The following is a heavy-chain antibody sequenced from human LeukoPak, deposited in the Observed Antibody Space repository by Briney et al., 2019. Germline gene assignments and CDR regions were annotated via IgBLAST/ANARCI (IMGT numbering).Heavy chain of an antibody. Sequence: PGESLKISCKGSGCSFTSYWIGWVRQMPGKGLEWMGIIYPGDSDTRYSPSFQGQVTISADKSISTAYLQWSSLKASDTAMYYCARRAPGGDYGRDLNWFDPWGQGTLVTVSS. CDR1: GCSFTSYW. CDR3: ARRAPGGDYGRDLNWFDP. J-gene: IGHJ5*02. CDR2: IYPGDSDT. D-gene: IGHD4-17*01. V-gene: IGHV5-51*01.